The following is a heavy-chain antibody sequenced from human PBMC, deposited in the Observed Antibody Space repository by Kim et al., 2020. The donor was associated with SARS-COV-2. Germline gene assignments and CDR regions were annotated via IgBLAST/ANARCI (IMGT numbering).Heavy chain of an antibody. J-gene: IGHJ4*02. CDR2: ISYSGNT. CDR1: SASITNANYY. Sequence: SETLSLTCSVSSASITNANYYWGWIRQPPGKTLEWIGTISYSGNTYYNPSLKSRLSISVDTSKNQFSLSLTSVSAADTAFYYCARNGSWQGSDFDAWGQGTLVAVSS. D-gene: IGHD3-10*01. CDR3: ARNGSWQGSDFDA. V-gene: IGHV4-39*01.